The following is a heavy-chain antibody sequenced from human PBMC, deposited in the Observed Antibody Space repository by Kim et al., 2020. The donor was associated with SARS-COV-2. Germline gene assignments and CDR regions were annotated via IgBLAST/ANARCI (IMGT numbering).Heavy chain of an antibody. CDR3: ARDDNVVVVAASDY. CDR2: IKQDGSEK. V-gene: IGHV3-7*01. CDR1: GFTFSSYW. J-gene: IGHJ4*02. Sequence: GGSLRLSCAASGFTFSSYWMSWVRQAPGKGLEWVANIKQDGSEKYYVDSVKGRFTISRDNAKNSLYLQMNSLRAEDTAVYYCARDDNVVVVAASDYWGQGTLVTVSS. D-gene: IGHD2-15*01.